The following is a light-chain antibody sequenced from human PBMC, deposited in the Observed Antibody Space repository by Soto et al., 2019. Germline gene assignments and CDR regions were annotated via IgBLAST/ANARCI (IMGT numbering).Light chain of an antibody. Sequence: DIQMTQSPSSVSASVGDRVTITCRASQGINSWLAWYQQKPGKAPKLLISAASSLQSGVPSRFRGSGSVTDFTLTISSLQPEDFATYYCQLAYIVPFTFGGGTKVEIK. J-gene: IGKJ4*01. CDR3: QLAYIVPFT. CDR1: QGINSW. CDR2: AAS. V-gene: IGKV1D-12*01.